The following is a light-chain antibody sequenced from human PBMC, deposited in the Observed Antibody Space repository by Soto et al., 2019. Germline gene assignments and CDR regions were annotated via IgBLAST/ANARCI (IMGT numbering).Light chain of an antibody. Sequence: PSNLSGSVGDRVTITCRASQTISSWLAWYQQKPGKAPKLLIYDASSLESGVPSRFSGSGSGTEFTLTISSLQPDDFATYYCQQYNSYLWTFGQGTKVDIK. CDR1: QTISSW. J-gene: IGKJ1*01. CDR2: DAS. CDR3: QQYNSYLWT. V-gene: IGKV1-5*01.